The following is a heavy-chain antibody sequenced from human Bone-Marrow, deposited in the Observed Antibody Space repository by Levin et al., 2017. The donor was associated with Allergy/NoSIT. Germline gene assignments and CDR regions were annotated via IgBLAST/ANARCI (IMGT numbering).Heavy chain of an antibody. V-gene: IGHV5-51*01. Sequence: PGGSLRLSCKGSGYSFATYWIAWVRQMPGKGLEWMGIIYPDDSDTRYSPSFQGQVTISADKSISTAYLQWSSLKASDTAIYYCARDGSGYDTWGQGTLVTVSS. CDR1: GYSFATYW. D-gene: IGHD5-12*01. J-gene: IGHJ4*02. CDR2: IYPDDSDT. CDR3: ARDGSGYDT.